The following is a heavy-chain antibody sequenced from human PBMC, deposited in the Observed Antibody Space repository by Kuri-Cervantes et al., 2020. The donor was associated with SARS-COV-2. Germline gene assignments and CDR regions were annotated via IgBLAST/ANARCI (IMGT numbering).Heavy chain of an antibody. D-gene: IGHD6-13*01. CDR3: ARQRGSSSWYYPPLHSDYYYYMDV. J-gene: IGHJ6*03. CDR1: GYSFTW. Sequence: GESLKISCEGSGYSFTWIGWVRQMPGKGLEWMGIIYPGDSDTRYSPSFQGQVTISADKSISTAYLQWSSLKASDTAMYYCARQRGSSSWYYPPLHSDYYYYMDVWGKGTTVTVSS. CDR2: IYPGDSDT. V-gene: IGHV5-51*01.